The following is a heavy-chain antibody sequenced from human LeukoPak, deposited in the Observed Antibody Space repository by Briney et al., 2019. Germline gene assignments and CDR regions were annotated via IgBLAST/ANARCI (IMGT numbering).Heavy chain of an antibody. CDR2: INHSGST. V-gene: IGHV4-34*01. J-gene: IGHJ4*02. CDR1: GGSFSGYY. D-gene: IGHD4-17*01. CDR3: ARGLTTVTSGRDY. Sequence: SETLSLTCAVYGGSFSGYYWSWIRQPPGKGLEWIGEINHSGSTNYNPSLKSRVTISVDTSKNQFSLKLSSVTAADTAVYYCARGLTTVTSGRDYWGQGTLVTVSS.